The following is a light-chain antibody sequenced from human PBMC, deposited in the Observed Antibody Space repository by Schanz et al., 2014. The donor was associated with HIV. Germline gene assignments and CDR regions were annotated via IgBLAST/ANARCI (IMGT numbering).Light chain of an antibody. CDR2: GNS. CDR1: SSNIGNNY. Sequence: QSVLTQPPSVSAAPGQKVTISCSGSSSNIGNNYVSWYQQFPGTAPKLLIYGNSNRPSGVPDRFSGSKSGTSASLAITGLQAEDEADYYCNSYVGNSVWVFGGGTKLTVL. V-gene: IGLV1-40*01. J-gene: IGLJ3*02. CDR3: NSYVGNSVWV.